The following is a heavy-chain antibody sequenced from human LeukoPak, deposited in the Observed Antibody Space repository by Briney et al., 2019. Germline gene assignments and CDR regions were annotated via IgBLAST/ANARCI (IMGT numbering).Heavy chain of an antibody. CDR3: TRMTTGHDY. Sequence: SETLSLTCAVSGVSFDDYYWAWVRQTPGKGLEWIGEINHSGYTNDSPSLKCRVTLSIDTSRKQFSLNLRSVTVADAGTYYCTRMTTGHDYWGQGTLVTVSS. D-gene: IGHD4-17*01. V-gene: IGHV4-34*01. J-gene: IGHJ4*02. CDR1: GVSFDDYY. CDR2: INHSGYT.